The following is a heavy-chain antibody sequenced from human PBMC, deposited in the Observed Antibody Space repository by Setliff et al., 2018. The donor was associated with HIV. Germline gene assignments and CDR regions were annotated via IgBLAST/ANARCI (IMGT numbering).Heavy chain of an antibody. CDR2: VTHSGRT. J-gene: IGHJ5*02. CDR1: GGSFSGYY. D-gene: IGHD1-26*01. V-gene: IGHV4-34*01. CDR3: ARDPSSGSYRRIFYNWFDP. Sequence: ETLSLTCAVYGGSFSGYYWSWIRQPPGKGLEWIGEVTHSGRTNYNPSLESRVTTSVDTSKNQFSLKLNSVTAADTAVYYCARDPSSGSYRRIFYNWFDPWGQGTLVTVSS.